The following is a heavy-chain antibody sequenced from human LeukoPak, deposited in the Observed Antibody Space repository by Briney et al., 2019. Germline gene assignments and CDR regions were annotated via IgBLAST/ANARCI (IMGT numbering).Heavy chain of an antibody. D-gene: IGHD5-12*01. J-gene: IGHJ4*02. CDR3: TRVIVATKDY. CDR2: IRSKNYGGTT. CDR1: GFTFTDAW. Sequence: PAGSLRLSCAASGFTFTDAWMSWVRQAPGKWREWVGFIRSKNYGGTTEYAASVKGRFTISRDDSKSIAYLQMNSLKTEDTAMYYCTRVIVATKDYWGQGTLVTVS. V-gene: IGHV3-49*04.